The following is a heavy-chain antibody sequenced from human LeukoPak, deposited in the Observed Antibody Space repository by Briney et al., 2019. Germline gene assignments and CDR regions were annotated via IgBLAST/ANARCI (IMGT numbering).Heavy chain of an antibody. Sequence: GGSLRLSCAASGFIFSSYSMNWVRQAPGKGLEWVASISRTSSYIYYADSVKGRFTISRDNAKNSLYLQMNSLGAEDTAVYYCASSSLWTGILEDWGQGTLVIVSS. CDR2: ISRTSSYI. CDR1: GFIFSSYS. D-gene: IGHD3/OR15-3a*01. J-gene: IGHJ4*02. V-gene: IGHV3-21*01. CDR3: ASSSLWTGILED.